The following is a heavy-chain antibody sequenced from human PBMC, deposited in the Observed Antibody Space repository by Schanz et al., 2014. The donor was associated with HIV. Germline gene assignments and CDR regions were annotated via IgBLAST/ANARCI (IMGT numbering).Heavy chain of an antibody. J-gene: IGHJ3*02. D-gene: IGHD1-26*01. CDR2: ISYDGSNK. Sequence: QVQLVESGGGVVQPGRSLRLSCAASEFTFSSYGMHWVRQAPGKGLEWAAVISYDGSNKYYADSVKGRFTISRDNSKNTLYLQMNSLRAEDTAVYYCAKDGSWEAFDGFDIWGQGTVVTVSS. CDR3: AKDGSWEAFDGFDI. CDR1: EFTFSSYG. V-gene: IGHV3-30*18.